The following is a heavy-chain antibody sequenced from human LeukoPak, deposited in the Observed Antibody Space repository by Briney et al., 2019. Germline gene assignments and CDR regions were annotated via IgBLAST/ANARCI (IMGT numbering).Heavy chain of an antibody. J-gene: IGHJ4*02. V-gene: IGHV4-34*01. CDR3: ARGNYYDSSGYEPLFDY. D-gene: IGHD3-22*01. Sequence: SETLSLTCAVYGGSFSGYYWSWIRQPPGKGLEWIGEINHSGSTNYNPSLKSRVTISVDTSKSQFSLKLSSVTAADTAVYYCARGNYYDSSGYEPLFDYWGQGTLVTVSS. CDR1: GGSFSGYY. CDR2: INHSGST.